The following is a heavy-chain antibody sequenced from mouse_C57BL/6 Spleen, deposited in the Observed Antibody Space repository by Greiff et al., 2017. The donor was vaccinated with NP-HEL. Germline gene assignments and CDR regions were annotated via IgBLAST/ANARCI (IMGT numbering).Heavy chain of an antibody. V-gene: IGHV5-17*01. CDR2: ISSGSSTI. D-gene: IGHD1-1*01. Sequence: EVKLMESGGGLVKPGGSLKLSCAASGFTFSDYGMHWVRQAPEKGLEWVAYISSGSSTIYYADTVKGRFTISRDNAKNTLFLQMTSLRSEDTAMYYCARVITTDPHYYAMDYWGQGTSVTVSS. CDR1: GFTFSDYG. CDR3: ARVITTDPHYYAMDY. J-gene: IGHJ4*01.